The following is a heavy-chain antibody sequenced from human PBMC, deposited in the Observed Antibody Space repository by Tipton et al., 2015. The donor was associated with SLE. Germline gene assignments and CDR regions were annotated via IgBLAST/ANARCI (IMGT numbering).Heavy chain of an antibody. V-gene: IGHV4-61*08. J-gene: IGHJ4*02. CDR1: GGSISSGGYF. CDR2: IYDTETT. Sequence: TLSLTCTVSGGSISSGGYFWSWVRQHPGKGLEWIGYIYDTETTYYSPSLRSRVTISVDTSKNQFSLRLSSVTAADTAVYYCTREDYGETGGVDYWGQGTQVTVSS. CDR3: TREDYGETGGVDY. D-gene: IGHD4-17*01.